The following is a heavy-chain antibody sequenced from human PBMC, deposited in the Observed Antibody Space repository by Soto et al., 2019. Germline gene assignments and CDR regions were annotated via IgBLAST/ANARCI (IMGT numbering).Heavy chain of an antibody. CDR1: GYTFASYY. D-gene: IGHD4-17*01. CDR3: ARANTVTSFRAAYYYYMDV. J-gene: IGHJ6*03. V-gene: IGHV1-46*03. CDR2: INPSGGST. Sequence: ASVKVSCKASGYTFASYYMHWVRQAPGQGLEWMGIINPSGGSTSYAQKFQGRVTMTRDTSTSTVYMELSSLRSEDTAVYYCARANTVTSFRAAYYYYMDVWGKGTTVTVSS.